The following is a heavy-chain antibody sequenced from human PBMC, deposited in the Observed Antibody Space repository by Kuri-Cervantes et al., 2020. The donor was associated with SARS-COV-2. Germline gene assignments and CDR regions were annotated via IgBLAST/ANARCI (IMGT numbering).Heavy chain of an antibody. D-gene: IGHD1-14*01. CDR3: AGVNRFAREPSDYFDY. V-gene: IGHV1-2*04. J-gene: IGHJ4*02. CDR1: GYTFTGYY. Sequence: ASVKVSCKASGYTFTGYYMHWVRQAPGQGLEWMGWINPNSGGTNYAQKFQGWVTMTRDTSISTAYMELSRLRSDGTAVYYCAGVNRFAREPSDYFDYWGQGTLVTVSS. CDR2: INPNSGGT.